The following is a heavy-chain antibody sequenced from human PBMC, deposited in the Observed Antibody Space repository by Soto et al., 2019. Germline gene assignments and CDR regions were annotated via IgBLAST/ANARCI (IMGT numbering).Heavy chain of an antibody. CDR2: ISYDGSNK. V-gene: IGHV3-30*18. Sequence: QVQLVESGGGVVQPGRSLRLSCAASGFAFSSYGMHWVRQAPGKGLEWVAVISYDGSNKYYADSVKGRFTISRDNSKNTVYLQMNSLRAEDTAVYFCAKDRWDREHSSGYYFFDYWGQGTLVTVSS. D-gene: IGHD3-22*01. CDR3: AKDRWDREHSSGYYFFDY. CDR1: GFAFSSYG. J-gene: IGHJ4*02.